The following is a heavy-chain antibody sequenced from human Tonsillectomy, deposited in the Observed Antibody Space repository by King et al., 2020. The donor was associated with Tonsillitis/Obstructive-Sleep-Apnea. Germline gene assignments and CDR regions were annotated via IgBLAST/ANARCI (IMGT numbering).Heavy chain of an antibody. CDR2: ISSNGGST. D-gene: IGHD3-3*01. V-gene: IGHV3-64*01. Sequence: VQLVESGGGLVQPGGSLRLSCAASGFTFSSYAMHWVRQAPGKGLEYVSAISSNGGSTYYANSVKGRFTISRDNSKNTLYLQMGSLRDEDMAVYYCARDPDNYDFSLSNMDVWGKGTTVTVSS. CDR3: ARDPDNYDFSLSNMDV. J-gene: IGHJ6*03. CDR1: GFTFSSYA.